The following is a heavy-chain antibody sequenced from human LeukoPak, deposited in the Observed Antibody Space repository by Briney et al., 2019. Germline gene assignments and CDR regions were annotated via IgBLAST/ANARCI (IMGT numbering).Heavy chain of an antibody. D-gene: IGHD2-2*03. Sequence: SQTLSLTCNVSGGSIRSGGYYWSWIRQHPGKGLEWIGYIYYSGSTYYNPSLKSRVTISVDTSKNQFSLKLSSVTAADTAVYYCARGSWIMYYFDYWGQGTLVTVSS. CDR1: GGSIRSGGYY. CDR2: IYYSGST. CDR3: ARGSWIMYYFDY. J-gene: IGHJ4*02. V-gene: IGHV4-31*03.